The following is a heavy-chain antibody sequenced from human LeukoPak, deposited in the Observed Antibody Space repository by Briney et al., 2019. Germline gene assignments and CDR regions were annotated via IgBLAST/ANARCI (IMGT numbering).Heavy chain of an antibody. Sequence: SETLSLTCAVYGGSFSDYYWSWIRQPPGKGLEWIGEINHSGSTNYNPSLKSRVTISVDTSKNQFSLKLSSVTAADTAVYYCARRATIRSGWFDPWGQGTLVTVSS. D-gene: IGHD5-24*01. V-gene: IGHV4-34*01. J-gene: IGHJ5*02. CDR3: ARRATIRSGWFDP. CDR2: INHSGST. CDR1: GGSFSDYY.